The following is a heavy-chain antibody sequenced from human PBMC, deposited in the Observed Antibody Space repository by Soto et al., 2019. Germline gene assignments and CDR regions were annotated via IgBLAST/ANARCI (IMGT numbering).Heavy chain of an antibody. CDR1: GFTFSNYA. V-gene: IGHV3-23*01. J-gene: IGHJ5*01. D-gene: IGHD6-13*01. CDR2: INNSGGNT. Sequence: EVQLLESGGGLVQPGGSLRLSCAASGFTFSNYAMTWVRQAPGKGLECVSTINNSGGNTHYADSVTGRFSVSRDNSKNTLSLQMNILRAEDTAVYYCTKDWQHDSWGQGTLVTVSS. CDR3: TKDWQHDS.